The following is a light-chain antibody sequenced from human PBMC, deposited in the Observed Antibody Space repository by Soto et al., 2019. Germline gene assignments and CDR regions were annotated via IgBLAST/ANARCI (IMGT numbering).Light chain of an antibody. Sequence: DIVLTQSPATLSLSPGARATLSCRASQSVSSYLAWYQQKPGQAPRLLIYDASNRATGIPARFSGSGSGTDFTLTIISLEPQDFAVYYCQQRSNWPPITFGQGTRLEIK. J-gene: IGKJ5*01. CDR1: QSVSSY. CDR2: DAS. CDR3: QQRSNWPPIT. V-gene: IGKV3-11*01.